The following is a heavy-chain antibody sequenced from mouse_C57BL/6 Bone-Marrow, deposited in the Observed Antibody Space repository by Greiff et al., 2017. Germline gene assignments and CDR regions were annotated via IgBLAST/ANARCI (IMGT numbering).Heavy chain of an antibody. J-gene: IGHJ2*01. D-gene: IGHD2-1*01. CDR3: ARRGWYPYYFDY. V-gene: IGHV1-63*01. CDR2: LYPGGGYT. CDR1: GYTFTNYW. Sequence: QVQLQQSGAELVRPGTSVKMSCKASGYTFTNYWIGWAKQRPGTGLEWIGDLYPGGGYTNYNEKFKGKATLTADKSSSTAYMQFSSLTSEDSAIYYCARRGWYPYYFDYWGQGTTLTVSA.